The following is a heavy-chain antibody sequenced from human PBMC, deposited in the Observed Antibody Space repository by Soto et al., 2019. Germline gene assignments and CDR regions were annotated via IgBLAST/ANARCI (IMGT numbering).Heavy chain of an antibody. CDR1: GGTFSSYT. CDR3: ARGKPYYDILTGYPH. D-gene: IGHD3-9*01. CDR2: IIPILGIA. V-gene: IGHV1-69*02. J-gene: IGHJ4*02. Sequence: ASVKVSCKASGGTFSSYTISWVRQAPGQGLEWMGRIIPILGIANYAQKFQGRVTITADKSTSTAYMELSSLRSEDTAVYYCARGKPYYDILTGYPHWGQGTLVTVSS.